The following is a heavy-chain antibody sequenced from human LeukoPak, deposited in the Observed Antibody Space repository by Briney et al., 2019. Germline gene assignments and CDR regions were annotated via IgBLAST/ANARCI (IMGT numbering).Heavy chain of an antibody. J-gene: IGHJ4*02. V-gene: IGHV1-46*01. D-gene: IGHD2-2*02. CDR3: ATVPYTTRGGY. CDR2: INPSGGST. CDR1: GYTFTSYY. Sequence: ASVKVSCKASGYTFTSYYMHWVRQAPGQGLEWMGIINPSGGSTSYAQKFQGRVTMTRNTSISTAYMELSSLRSEDTAVYYCATVPYTTRGGYWGQGTLVTVSS.